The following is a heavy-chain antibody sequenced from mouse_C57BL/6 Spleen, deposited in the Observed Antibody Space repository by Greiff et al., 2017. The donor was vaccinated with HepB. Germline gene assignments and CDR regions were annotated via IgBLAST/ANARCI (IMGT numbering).Heavy chain of an antibody. V-gene: IGHV1-69*01. J-gene: IGHJ1*03. D-gene: IGHD1-1*01. CDR1: GYTFTSYW. Sequence: QVQLQQPGAELVMPGASVKLSCEASGYTFTSYWMHWVKQRPGQGLEWIGEIDPSDSYTNYNQKFKGKSTLTVDKSSSTAYMQLSSLTSEDSAVYYCARRNYGSSYRYFDVWGTGTTVTVSS. CDR2: IDPSDSYT. CDR3: ARRNYGSSYRYFDV.